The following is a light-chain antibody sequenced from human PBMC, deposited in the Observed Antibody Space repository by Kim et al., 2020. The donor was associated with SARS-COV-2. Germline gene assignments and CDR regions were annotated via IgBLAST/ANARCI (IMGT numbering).Light chain of an antibody. CDR1: QSVTSNY. J-gene: IGKJ5*01. CDR2: DAS. V-gene: IGKV3D-20*01. Sequence: PGERATLSCGASQSVTSNYLAWYQHKPGLAPRLLIYDASTRATGIPDRFSGSGSGTDFTLTINRLEPEDSAVYFCQQCGGSPITFAQGTRLEIK. CDR3: QQCGGSPIT.